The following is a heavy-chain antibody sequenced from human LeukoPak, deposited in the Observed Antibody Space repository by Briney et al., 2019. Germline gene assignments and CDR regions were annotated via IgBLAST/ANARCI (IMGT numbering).Heavy chain of an antibody. CDR1: GFTFSSYS. CDR2: ISSSSSYI. V-gene: IGHV3-21*04. Sequence: PGGSLRLSCAASGFTFSSYSMNWVRQAPGKGLEWVSSISSSSSYIYYADSVKGRFTISRDNAKNSLYLQMNSLRAEDTALYYCARKPLLYYDSKFFDYWGQGTLVTVSS. J-gene: IGHJ4*02. D-gene: IGHD3-22*01. CDR3: ARKPLLYYDSKFFDY.